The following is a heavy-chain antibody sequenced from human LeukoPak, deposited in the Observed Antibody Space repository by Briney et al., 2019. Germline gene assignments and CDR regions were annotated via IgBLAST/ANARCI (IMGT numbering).Heavy chain of an antibody. CDR2: IYSSGRT. J-gene: IGHJ4*02. D-gene: IGHD3-22*01. CDR1: GGSISSYY. Sequence: SQTLSLTCTVSGGSISSYYWSWIRQSPGKELEWSGHIYSSGRTNYNPSLKTPVTISITTSRNQFYLKLSPVTATDTVLYYCARNYDSSGYTAFGYWGRGTLVTVSS. CDR3: ARNYDSSGYTAFGY. V-gene: IGHV4-59*12.